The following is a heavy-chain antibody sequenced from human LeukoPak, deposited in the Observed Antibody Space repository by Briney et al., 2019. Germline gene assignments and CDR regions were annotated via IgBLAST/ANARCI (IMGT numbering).Heavy chain of an antibody. Sequence: PGGSLRLSCAASGFTFSNYAMTWVRQAPGKGLEWVSTISDSGDNTYFADSVKGRFTISRDNSRNTLYLQMSGLRAEDTAVYYCAKVLYFYDSSAYYYYFDHWGQGTLVTVSS. CDR3: AKVLYFYDSSAYYYYFDH. J-gene: IGHJ4*02. CDR1: GFTFSNYA. CDR2: ISDSGDNT. D-gene: IGHD3-22*01. V-gene: IGHV3-23*01.